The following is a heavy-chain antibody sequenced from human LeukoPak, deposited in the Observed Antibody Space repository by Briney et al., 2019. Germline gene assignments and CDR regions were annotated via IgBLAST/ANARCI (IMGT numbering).Heavy chain of an antibody. CDR1: GFTFSSYS. J-gene: IGHJ5*02. CDR3: ARGGSGGRYNWFDP. Sequence: GGSLRLSCAASGFTFSSYSMNWVRQAPGKGLEWVSSISSSSSYIYYADSVKGRFTISRDNAKNSLYLQMNSLRAEDTAVYYCARGGSGGRYNWFDPGGQGPLVAVSS. CDR2: ISSSSSYI. V-gene: IGHV3-21*01. D-gene: IGHD3-16*01.